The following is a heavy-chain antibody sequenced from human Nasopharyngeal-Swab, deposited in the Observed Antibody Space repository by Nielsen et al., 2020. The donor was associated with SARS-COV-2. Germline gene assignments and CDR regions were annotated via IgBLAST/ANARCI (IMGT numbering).Heavy chain of an antibody. V-gene: IGHV7-4-1*02. CDR2: NNTNTGKP. CDR3: ARAQDRYNWFDP. CDR1: GCTFPYYA. J-gene: IGHJ5*02. Sequence: ASAKVYCKGSGCTFPYYAMNWLGQAPGQGLEWMGWNNTNTGKPPYARGFTGRFVFSLDTSVTTTYLHINSLEAEDTAVYYCARAQDRYNWFDPWGQGTPVTVSS.